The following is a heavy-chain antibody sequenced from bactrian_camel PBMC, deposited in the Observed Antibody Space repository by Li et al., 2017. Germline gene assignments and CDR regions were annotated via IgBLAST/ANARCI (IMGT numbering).Heavy chain of an antibody. CDR2: INSDGTV. CDR1: GYFSSRYC. CDR3: AARSVGWCPLFEHWLGKRAYTPGGYFAN. Sequence: HVQLVESGGGSVQTGGSLRLSCVVSGYFSSRYCMAWFRQAPEKEREGVATINSDGTVYYADSVKDRFTISKDNTATTLTLNLQMHSLKPEDTAMYYCAARSVGWCPLFEHWLGKRAYTPGGYFANWGQGTQVTVS. D-gene: IGHD1*01. J-gene: IGHJ6*01. V-gene: IGHV3S53*01.